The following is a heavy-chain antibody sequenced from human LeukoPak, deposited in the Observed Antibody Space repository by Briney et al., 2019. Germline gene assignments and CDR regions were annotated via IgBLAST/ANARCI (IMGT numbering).Heavy chain of an antibody. CDR3: ARDSADLDYYGSGSYW. D-gene: IGHD3-10*01. Sequence: VASVKVSCKASGYTFTSYGISWVRQAPGQGLEWMGWISAYNGNTNYAQKLQGRVTTTTDTSTSTAYMELRSLRSDDTAVYYCARDSADLDYYGSGSYWWGQGTLVTVSS. J-gene: IGHJ4*02. V-gene: IGHV1-18*01. CDR1: GYTFTSYG. CDR2: ISAYNGNT.